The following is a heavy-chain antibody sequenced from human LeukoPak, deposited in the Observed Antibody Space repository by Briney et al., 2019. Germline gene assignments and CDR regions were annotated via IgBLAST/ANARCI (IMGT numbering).Heavy chain of an antibody. D-gene: IGHD6-19*01. CDR1: GGTFSSYA. J-gene: IGHJ4*02. Sequence: SVKVSCKASGGTFSSYAISWVRQAPGQGLEWMGGIIPIFGTASYAQRFQGRVTITADESTSTAYMELSSLRSEDTAVYYCARDGATAVAGTSFDYWGQGTLVTVSS. V-gene: IGHV1-69*13. CDR2: IIPIFGTA. CDR3: ARDGATAVAGTSFDY.